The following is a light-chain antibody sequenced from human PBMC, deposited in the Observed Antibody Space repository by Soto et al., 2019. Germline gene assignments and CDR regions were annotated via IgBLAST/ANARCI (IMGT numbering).Light chain of an antibody. CDR3: SSYTSSSTYV. J-gene: IGLJ1*01. CDR1: SSDVGGYNY. CDR2: EVS. V-gene: IGLV2-14*01. Sequence: QSVLTQPASVSGSPGQSITISCTGTSSDVGGYNYVSWYQQHPGKAPKLMIYEVSNRPSGVSNRLSGSKSGNTASLTISGLRAEDEADYYCSSYTSSSTYVFGTGTKVTVL.